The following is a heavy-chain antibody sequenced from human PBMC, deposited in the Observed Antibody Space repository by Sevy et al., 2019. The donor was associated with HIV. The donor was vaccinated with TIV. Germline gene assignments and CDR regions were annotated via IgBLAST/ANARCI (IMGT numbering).Heavy chain of an antibody. J-gene: IGHJ6*02. Sequence: GGSLRLSCAASGFTFNIFSINWVRQAPGKGLEWVSYISSSTIYYADSVKGRFTISRDNAKNSLSLQMNSLRAEDTAVYYCASEGGYTDQGMDVWGQGTTVTVSS. D-gene: IGHD5-12*01. V-gene: IGHV3-48*01. CDR1: GFTFNIFS. CDR3: ASEGGYTDQGMDV. CDR2: ISSSTI.